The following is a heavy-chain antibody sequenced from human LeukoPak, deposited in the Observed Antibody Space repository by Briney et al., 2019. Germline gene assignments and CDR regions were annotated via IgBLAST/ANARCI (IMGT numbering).Heavy chain of an antibody. CDR1: GYTFTGYY. CDR3: ARAYPSITMVRGVDY. Sequence: ASVKVSCKASGYTFTGYYMHWVRQAPGQGLEWMGWINPNSGGTNYAQKFQGRVTMTRDTSISTAYMELSRLRSDDTAVYYCARAYPSITMVRGVDYWGQGTLATVSS. CDR2: INPNSGGT. J-gene: IGHJ4*02. V-gene: IGHV1-2*02. D-gene: IGHD3-10*01.